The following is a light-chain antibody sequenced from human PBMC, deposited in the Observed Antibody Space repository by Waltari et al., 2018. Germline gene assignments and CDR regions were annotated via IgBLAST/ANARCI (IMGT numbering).Light chain of an antibody. V-gene: IGLV1-47*01. CDR2: RNN. CDR3: AAWDDSLSVNWV. J-gene: IGLJ3*02. Sequence: QSVLTQPPSASGTPGQRVTISCSGSSSNIGSTYVYWYQQLPGTAPKLLIDRNNQRPSGVPDRFSGSKSGTSASLAISGLRSEDEADYYCAAWDDSLSVNWVFGGGTKLTVL. CDR1: SSNIGSTY.